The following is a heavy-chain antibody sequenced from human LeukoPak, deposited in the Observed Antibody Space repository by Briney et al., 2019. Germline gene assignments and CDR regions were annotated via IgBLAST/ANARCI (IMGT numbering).Heavy chain of an antibody. CDR2: INPSGGST. V-gene: IGHV1-46*01. CDR3: ARGTANTIFGVVIMVDYYYGMDV. J-gene: IGHJ6*02. Sequence: ASVKVSCKASGGTFSSYAISWVRQAPGQGLEWMGIINPSGGSTSYAQKFQGRVTMTRDTSTSTVYMELSSLRSEDTAVYYCARGTANTIFGVVIMVDYYYGMDVWGQGTTVTVSS. D-gene: IGHD3-3*01. CDR1: GGTFSSYA.